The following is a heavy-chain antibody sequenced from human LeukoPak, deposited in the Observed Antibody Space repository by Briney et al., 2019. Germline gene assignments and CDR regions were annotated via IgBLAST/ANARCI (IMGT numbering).Heavy chain of an antibody. Sequence: ASVKVSCKASGYTFTSYDINWVRQATGQGLEWMGWMNPNSGNTGYAQKFQGRVTMTRNTSTSTAYMELSSLRSEDTAVYYCARGGSSYGPNAFYICGQGTMVTVTS. J-gene: IGHJ3*02. V-gene: IGHV1-8*01. CDR1: GYTFTSYD. D-gene: IGHD4-17*01. CDR2: MNPNSGNT. CDR3: ARGGSSYGPNAFYI.